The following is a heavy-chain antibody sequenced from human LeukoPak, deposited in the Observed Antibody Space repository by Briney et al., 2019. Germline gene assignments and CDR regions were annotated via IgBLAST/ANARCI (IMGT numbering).Heavy chain of an antibody. CDR2: INGDGSST. CDR3: ASLYN. V-gene: IGHV3-74*01. Sequence: GGSLRLSCAASGFTFSSYWMHWVRQAPGKGLVWVSRINGDGSSTNYADSVKGRFTISRDNAKDTLYLQMNSLRAEDTAVYYCASLYNWGQGTLVTVSS. CDR1: GFTFSSYW. J-gene: IGHJ4*02.